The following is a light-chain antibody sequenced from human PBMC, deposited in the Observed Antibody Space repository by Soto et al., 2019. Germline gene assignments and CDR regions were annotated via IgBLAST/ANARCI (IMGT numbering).Light chain of an antibody. CDR2: GAS. Sequence: EIVLTQSPAALSLSPGERATLSCRASQNVYTYLTWYQQKPGQAPRLLIYGASSRATGIPDRFSGSGSGTDFTLTISRLEPEDFAVYHCQQYVSIPLTFGGGTKVDIK. J-gene: IGKJ4*01. CDR3: QQYVSIPLT. V-gene: IGKV3-20*01. CDR1: QNVYTY.